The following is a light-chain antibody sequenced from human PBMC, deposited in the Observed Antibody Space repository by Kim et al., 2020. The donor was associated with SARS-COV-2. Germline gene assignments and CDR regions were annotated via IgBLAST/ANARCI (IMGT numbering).Light chain of an antibody. Sequence: GQRVTISCSGTYANIGTHTVNWYQQFPGTAPKLLIHTNNERPSGVPARFSGSKSGTSASLASSGLQPEDEADYYCAAWDDILNGWVFGGGTQLTVL. CDR3: AAWDDILNGWV. V-gene: IGLV1-44*01. CDR1: YANIGTHT. CDR2: TNN. J-gene: IGLJ3*02.